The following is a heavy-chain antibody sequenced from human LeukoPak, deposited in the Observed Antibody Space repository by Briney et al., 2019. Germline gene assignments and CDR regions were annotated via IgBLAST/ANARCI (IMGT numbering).Heavy chain of an antibody. CDR2: IYYSGST. CDR3: ARGGISLYYGMDV. CDR1: GDSISNYY. Sequence: PSETLSLTCTVSGDSISNYYWNWIRQPPGKGLEWIGYIYYSGSTNYNPSLKSRVTISIDTSKNQFSLKLSSVTAAGTAVYYCARGGISLYYGMDVWGQGTTVTVSS. D-gene: IGHD3-10*01. V-gene: IGHV4-59*01. J-gene: IGHJ6*02.